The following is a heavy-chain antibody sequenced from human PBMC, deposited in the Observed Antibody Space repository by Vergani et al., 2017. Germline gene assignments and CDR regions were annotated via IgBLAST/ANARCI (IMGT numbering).Heavy chain of an antibody. J-gene: IGHJ4*02. CDR1: GYTFNRYS. Sequence: QVQLVLSGSELKKPGAPVKVSCKASGYTFNRYSINWVRQAPGQGLEWMGWINTKTGNPAYAQGFTGRFVFSLDTSVSTAYLQISSLKAEDTAVYYCARDGATDTFDFWGQGTLVTVSS. D-gene: IGHD5-24*01. CDR2: INTKTGNP. V-gene: IGHV7-4-1*02. CDR3: ARDGATDTFDF.